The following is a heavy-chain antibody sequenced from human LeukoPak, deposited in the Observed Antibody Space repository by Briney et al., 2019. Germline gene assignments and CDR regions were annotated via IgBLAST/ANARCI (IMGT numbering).Heavy chain of an antibody. CDR2: INPDGSRT. CDR3: SWDHTGKEDI. Sequence: GGSLRLSCAASGFTFSDYYMSWIRQAPGKGLVWVSRINPDGSRTNYADSVAGRFTISRDNAKNTLYLQMNSLRVEDTAVYHCSWDHTGKEDIWGQGTMVSVSS. V-gene: IGHV3-74*01. D-gene: IGHD1-26*01. CDR1: GFTFSDYY. J-gene: IGHJ3*02.